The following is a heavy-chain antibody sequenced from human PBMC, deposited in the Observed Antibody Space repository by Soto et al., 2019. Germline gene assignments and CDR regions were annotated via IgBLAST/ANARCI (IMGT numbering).Heavy chain of an antibody. CDR3: AREGFYCLSTSCYSDYYGMDV. CDR1: GYTFTSYA. V-gene: IGHV1-3*05. J-gene: IGHJ6*02. CDR2: INAGNGNT. Sequence: QVQLVQSGAEEKKPGASVKVSCKASGYTFTSYAMHWVRQAPGQRLEWMGWINAGNGNTKYSQKFQGRVTITRDTSASTAYMVLSSLRSEDTAVYYCAREGFYCLSTSCYSDYYGMDVWGQGTTVTVSS. D-gene: IGHD2-2*01.